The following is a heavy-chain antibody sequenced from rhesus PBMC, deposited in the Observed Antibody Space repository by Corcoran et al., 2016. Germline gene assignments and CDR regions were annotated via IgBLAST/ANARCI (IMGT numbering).Heavy chain of an antibody. D-gene: IGHD4-23*01. V-gene: IGHV4-80*01. J-gene: IGHJ4*01. CDR1: GGSFSSYW. Sequence: QVQLQESGPGLVKPSETLSLTCAVSGGSFSSYWWSWIRQPPGKGLEWIGEIKGNSGSTNYNPSLKSRVTISKDASKNQFSLKLSSVTAADTAVYYCARLNTVTTNSFDYWGQGVLVTVSS. CDR3: ARLNTVTTNSFDY. CDR2: IKGNSGST.